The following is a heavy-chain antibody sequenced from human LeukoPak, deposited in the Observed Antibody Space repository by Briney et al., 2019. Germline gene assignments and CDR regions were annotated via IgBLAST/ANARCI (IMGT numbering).Heavy chain of an antibody. CDR1: GSTFRNYY. CDR2: ISASGDTI. Sequence: GGSLRLSCAASGSTFRNYYITWIRQAPGKGLEWVSYISASGDTIYYGDSVRGRFTISRDNAKNSLYLDMNTLKAEDTAVYYCGRDPSWEILSYFDYWGQGTLVTVSS. J-gene: IGHJ4*02. D-gene: IGHD1-26*01. CDR3: GRDPSWEILSYFDY. V-gene: IGHV3-11*04.